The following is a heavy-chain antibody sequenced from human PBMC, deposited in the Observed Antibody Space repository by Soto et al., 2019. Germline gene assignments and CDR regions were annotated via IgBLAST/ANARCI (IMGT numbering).Heavy chain of an antibody. Sequence: GGSLRLSCAASGFTFSSYSMNWVRQAPGKGLEWVSYISSSSSTIYYADSVKGRFTISRDNAKNSLYLQMNSLRAEDTAVYYWARGAYYYDSGGVSYWGKGTLVTVSS. CDR3: ARGAYYYDSGGVSY. CDR1: GFTFSSYS. J-gene: IGHJ4*02. CDR2: ISSSSSTI. V-gene: IGHV3-48*01. D-gene: IGHD3-22*01.